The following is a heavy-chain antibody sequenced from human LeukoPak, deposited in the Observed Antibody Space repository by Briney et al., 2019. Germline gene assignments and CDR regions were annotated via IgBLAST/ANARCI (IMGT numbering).Heavy chain of an antibody. V-gene: IGHV4-34*01. CDR1: GGSFSGYC. J-gene: IGHJ4*02. D-gene: IGHD6-6*01. CDR2: INHSGST. Sequence: SETLSLTCAVYGGSFSGYCWSWIRQPPGKGLEWIGEINHSGSTNYNPSLKSRVTISVDTSKNQFSLKLSSVTAADTAVYYCAILYSSSRSFWGQGTLVTVSS. CDR3: AILYSSSRSF.